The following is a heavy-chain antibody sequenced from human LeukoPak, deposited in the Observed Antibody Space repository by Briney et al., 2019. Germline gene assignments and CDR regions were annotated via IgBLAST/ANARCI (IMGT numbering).Heavy chain of an antibody. V-gene: IGHV3-21*01. CDR2: ISSSSSYI. D-gene: IGHD6-13*01. CDR1: GFTFSSYS. CDR3: ARALAAHWYFDL. Sequence: PGGSLRLSCAASGFTFSSYSMNWVRQAPGKGLEWVSSISSSSSYIYYADSVKGRFTISRDNAKNSLYLQMNSLRAEDTAVYYCARALAAHWYFDLWGRGTLVTVSS. J-gene: IGHJ2*01.